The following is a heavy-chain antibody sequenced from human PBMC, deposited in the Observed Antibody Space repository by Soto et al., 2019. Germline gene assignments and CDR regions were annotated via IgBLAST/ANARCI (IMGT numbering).Heavy chain of an antibody. Sequence: ASVKVSFKASGYIFTRYYMHWVRQAPGQGLEWMGIINHSGGSTSYTQKLQGRVTMTTDTSTSTAYMELRNMRSDDTAVYYCSRSASANWFDPWGQGTLVTVSS. D-gene: IGHD2-15*01. CDR3: SRSASANWFDP. CDR2: INHSGGST. J-gene: IGHJ5*02. CDR1: GYIFTRYY. V-gene: IGHV1-46*01.